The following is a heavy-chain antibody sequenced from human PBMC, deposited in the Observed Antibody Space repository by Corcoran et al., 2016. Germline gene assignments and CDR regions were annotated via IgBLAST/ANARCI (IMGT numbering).Heavy chain of an antibody. V-gene: IGHV1-46*01. Sequence: QVQLVQSGAEVKKPGASVKVSCKASGYTFTSYYMHWVRQAPGQGLEWMGIINPSGGSTSYAQKFQGRVTMTRDTSTSTVYMELSSPRAEDTAVYYCARAPGGNGNYAGWYFDYWGQGTLVTVSS. CDR1: GYTFTSYY. CDR2: INPSGGST. J-gene: IGHJ4*02. CDR3: ARAPGGNGNYAGWYFDY. D-gene: IGHD1-7*01.